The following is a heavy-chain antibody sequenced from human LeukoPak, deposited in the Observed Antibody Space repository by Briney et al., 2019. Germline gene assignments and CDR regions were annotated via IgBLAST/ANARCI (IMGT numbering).Heavy chain of an antibody. V-gene: IGHV5-51*01. J-gene: IGHJ4*02. D-gene: IGHD1-26*01. CDR1: GYSFTSYW. CDR3: ARQSGIVGATIDY. CDR2: VYPGDSDT. Sequence: GESLKISCKGSGYSFTSYWIGWVRQMPGKGLEWMGIVYPGDSDTRYSPSFQGQVTISADKSISTAYLQLSTLKASDTAIYYCARQSGIVGATIDYWGQGTLVTVS.